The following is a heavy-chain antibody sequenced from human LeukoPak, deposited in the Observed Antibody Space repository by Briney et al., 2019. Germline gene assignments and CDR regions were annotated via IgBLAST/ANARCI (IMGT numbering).Heavy chain of an antibody. Sequence: SVKVSCKASGGTFSSYAISWVRQAPGQGLEWMGGIIPIFGTANYAQKFQGRVTITADESTSTAYMELSSLKSDDTAVYYCARDPDRGVIPGWGQGTLVTVSS. CDR3: ARDPDRGVIPG. D-gene: IGHD3-10*01. J-gene: IGHJ4*02. V-gene: IGHV1-69*13. CDR2: IIPIFGTA. CDR1: GGTFSSYA.